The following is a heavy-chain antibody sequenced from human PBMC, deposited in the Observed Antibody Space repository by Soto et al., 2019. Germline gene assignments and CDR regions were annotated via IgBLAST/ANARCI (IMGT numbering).Heavy chain of an antibody. V-gene: IGHV4-39*01. D-gene: IGHD3-22*01. Sequence: QLQLQESGPGLVKPSETLSLTCTVSGGSISSSSYYWGWIRQPPGKGLEWIGSIYYSGSTYYNTALKSRVTISVDTSKNQFSLKLSSVTAADTAVYYCARKGSGWGYWGQGTLVTVSS. CDR1: GGSISSSSYY. J-gene: IGHJ4*02. CDR3: ARKGSGWGY. CDR2: IYYSGST.